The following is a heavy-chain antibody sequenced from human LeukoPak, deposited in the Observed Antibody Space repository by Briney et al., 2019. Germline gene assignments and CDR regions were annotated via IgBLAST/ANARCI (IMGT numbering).Heavy chain of an antibody. CDR3: ARISGIPQQLPQDY. J-gene: IGHJ4*02. CDR2: IRYDGSNK. CDR1: GFTFSSYG. Sequence: GGSLRLSCAASGFTFSSYGMHWVRQAPGRGLEWVAFIRYDGSNKYYADSVKGRFTISRDNSKNTLYLQMNSLRAEDTAVYYCARISGIPQQLPQDYWGQGTLVTVSS. V-gene: IGHV3-30*02. D-gene: IGHD6-13*01.